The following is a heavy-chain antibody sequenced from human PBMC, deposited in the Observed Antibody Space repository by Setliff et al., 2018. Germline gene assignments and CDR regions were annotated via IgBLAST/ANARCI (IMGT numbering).Heavy chain of an antibody. CDR3: TRDWGGVGATNAFDI. Sequence: GGSLRLSCAASGFTLSSYWMHWVRQAPGKGLVWVSRINSDGSSTSYADSVKGRFTICRDNAKNTVYLEMNRLRAEDTAIYYCTRDWGGVGATNAFDIWGQGTMVTVSS. J-gene: IGHJ3*02. D-gene: IGHD1-26*01. V-gene: IGHV3-74*01. CDR1: GFTLSSYW. CDR2: INSDGSST.